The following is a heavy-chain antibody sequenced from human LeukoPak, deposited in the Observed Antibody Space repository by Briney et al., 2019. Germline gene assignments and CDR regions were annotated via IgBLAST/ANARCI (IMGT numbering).Heavy chain of an antibody. V-gene: IGHV1-8*03. J-gene: IGHJ4*02. Sequence: GASVKVSCKASGYTFTSYYMHWVRQAPGQGLEWMGWMNPNSGNTGYAQKFQGRVTITRNTSISTAYMELSSLRSEDTAVYYCARGDYDALDYWGQGTLVTVSS. CDR1: GYTFTSYY. D-gene: IGHD4/OR15-4a*01. CDR3: ARGDYDALDY. CDR2: MNPNSGNT.